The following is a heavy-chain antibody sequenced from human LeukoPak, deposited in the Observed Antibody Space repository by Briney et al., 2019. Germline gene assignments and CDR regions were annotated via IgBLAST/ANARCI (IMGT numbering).Heavy chain of an antibody. J-gene: IGHJ4*02. CDR2: MNTNSGGT. V-gene: IGHV1-2*02. Sequence: ASVKVSCKASGYTFTDYYVHWVRQAPGQGLEWMGWMNTNSGGTNYAQRFQGRVTMTRDTSISTAYMELTRLRFDDTAVFYCATSGGGTSFDYWGQGTLVTVSS. D-gene: IGHD3-16*01. CDR1: GYTFTDYY. CDR3: ATSGGGTSFDY.